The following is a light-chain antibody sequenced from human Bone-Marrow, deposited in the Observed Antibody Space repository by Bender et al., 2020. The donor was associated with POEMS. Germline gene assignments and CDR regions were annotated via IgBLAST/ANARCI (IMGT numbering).Light chain of an antibody. J-gene: IGLJ3*02. CDR3: SAWDDSLSGWV. Sequence: QSVLTQPPSVSGAPGQRVTISCTGSSSNIGAYDVHWYQQFPRTAPKLLIYYDDLLTPGVSDRFSASKSGTSASLAISELQSEDEALYYCSAWDDSLSGWVFGGGTKLTVL. CDR1: SSNIGAYD. V-gene: IGLV1-36*01. CDR2: YDD.